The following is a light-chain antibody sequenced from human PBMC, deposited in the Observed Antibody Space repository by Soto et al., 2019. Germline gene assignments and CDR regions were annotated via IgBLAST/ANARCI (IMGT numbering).Light chain of an antibody. CDR3: SSYAGSNNFV. CDR1: SSDVGDDNY. Sequence: QSALTQPPSASGSPGQSVTIFCTGTSSDVGDDNYVSWYQRHPGKAPKLMISEVSKRPSGVPDRFSGSKSGNTASLTVSGLQAEDEADYYCSSYAGSNNFVFGTGTKVTVL. J-gene: IGLJ1*01. V-gene: IGLV2-8*01. CDR2: EVS.